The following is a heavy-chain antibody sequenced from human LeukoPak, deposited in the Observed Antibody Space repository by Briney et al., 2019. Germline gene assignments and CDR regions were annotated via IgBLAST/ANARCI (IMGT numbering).Heavy chain of an antibody. Sequence: SETLSLTCTVSGGSISSYYWSWIRQPPGKGLEWIGYIYYSGSTNYNPSLKSRVTISVDTSKNQFSLKLSSVTAADTAVYYCARRALEQQLVNGWFDLWGQGTLVTVSS. CDR3: ARRALEQQLVNGWFDL. J-gene: IGHJ5*02. CDR2: IYYSGST. V-gene: IGHV4-59*08. CDR1: GGSISSYY. D-gene: IGHD6-13*01.